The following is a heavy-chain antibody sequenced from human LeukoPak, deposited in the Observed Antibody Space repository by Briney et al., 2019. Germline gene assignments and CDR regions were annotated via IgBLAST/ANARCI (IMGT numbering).Heavy chain of an antibody. D-gene: IGHD3-22*01. CDR2: INPSGGNT. J-gene: IGHJ4*02. CDR3: ARGRSTYYYDSSGYYMFSS. CDR1: GYTFTSYY. V-gene: IGHV1-46*01. Sequence: ASVKVSCKASGYTFTSYYMHWVRQAPGQGLEWMGIINPSGGNTGYAQKFQGRVTITRNTSISTAYMELSSLRSEDTAVYYCARGRSTYYYDSSGYYMFSSWGQGTLVTVSS.